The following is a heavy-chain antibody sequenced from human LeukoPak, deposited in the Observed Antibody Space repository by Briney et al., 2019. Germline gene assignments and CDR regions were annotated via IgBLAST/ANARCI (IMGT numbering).Heavy chain of an antibody. CDR3: ARVTGYSSGWGPYYYYGMDV. V-gene: IGHV3-30-3*01. J-gene: IGHJ6*02. D-gene: IGHD6-19*01. CDR2: ISYDGSNK. CDR1: GFTFSSYA. Sequence: GRSLRLSCAASGFTFSSYAMHWVRQAPGKGLEWVAVISYDGSNKYYADSVKGRFTISRDNSKNTLYLQMNSLRAEDTAVYYCARVTGYSSGWGPYYYYGMDVWGQGTTVTVSS.